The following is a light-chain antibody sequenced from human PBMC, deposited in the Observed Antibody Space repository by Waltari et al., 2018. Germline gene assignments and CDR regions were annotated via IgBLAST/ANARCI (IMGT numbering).Light chain of an antibody. J-gene: IGKJ4*01. CDR2: GAS. V-gene: IGKV1-33*01. Sequence: DIQMTQSPSSLSASVGDRVTITCQASQDINNSLNWCQQKPGKAPKVLIYGASSLETGVPSRFSGSRSGTDCTFAISSLQPENIAPCYCQQYDNLLPFGGGTKVEIK. CDR3: QQYDNLLP. CDR1: QDINNS.